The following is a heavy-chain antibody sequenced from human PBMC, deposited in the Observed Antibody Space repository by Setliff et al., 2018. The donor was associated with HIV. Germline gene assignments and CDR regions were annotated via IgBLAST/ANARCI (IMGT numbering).Heavy chain of an antibody. CDR3: ARPPNSRRDYLNY. V-gene: IGHV5-51*01. Sequence: GESLKISCKASGYTFTHYWIGLVRQMPGKGVEWMGFVYPGDSDSRYSPSLQGQVTISADTSLKTAHLQLSSLKASDTAMYYCARPPNSRRDYLNYGGPGALVTVSS. CDR2: VYPGDSDS. D-gene: IGHD4-17*01. J-gene: IGHJ4*02. CDR1: GYTFTHYW.